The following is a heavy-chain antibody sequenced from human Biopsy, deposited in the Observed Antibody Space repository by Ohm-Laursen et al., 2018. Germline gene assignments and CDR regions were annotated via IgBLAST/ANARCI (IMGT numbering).Heavy chain of an antibody. CDR3: ARSVDITVVRGYYFDF. D-gene: IGHD3-10*01. CDR2: IYYTGRA. Sequence: SETLSLTCTVSGGSISSYYWSWIRRPPGKGLEWIGYIYYTGRANYNPSLKSRVNISQDRSKNQFSLRLDSVPAADTAVYYCARSVDITVVRGYYFDFWGQGTLVTVSS. V-gene: IGHV4-59*12. CDR1: GGSISSYY. J-gene: IGHJ4*02.